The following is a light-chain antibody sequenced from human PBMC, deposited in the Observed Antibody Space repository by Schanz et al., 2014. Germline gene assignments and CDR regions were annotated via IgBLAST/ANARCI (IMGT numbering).Light chain of an antibody. Sequence: QSVLTQPPSVSAAPGQRVTISCTGSSSNIGAGYDVHWYQQFPGRAPKVLIYDNHYRPSGIPDRFSGSKSGTSATLDITGLQTGDEADYYCGIWDYSLNVGTFGGGTKLTVL. V-gene: IGLV1-51*01. J-gene: IGLJ3*02. CDR2: DNH. CDR1: SSNIGAGYD. CDR3: GIWDYSLNVGT.